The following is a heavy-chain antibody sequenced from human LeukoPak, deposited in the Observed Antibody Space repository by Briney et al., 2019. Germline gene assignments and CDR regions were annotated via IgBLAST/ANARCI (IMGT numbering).Heavy chain of an antibody. D-gene: IGHD3-3*01. CDR3: ARGEGRITIFGQSDIGYYMDV. J-gene: IGHJ6*03. Sequence: ASVKVSCKASGGTFSSYAISWVRQAPGQGLEWMGGIIPIFGTANYAQKFQGRVTITADESTSTAYMELSSLRSEDTAVYYCARGEGRITIFGQSDIGYYMDVWGKGTTVTVSS. CDR2: IIPIFGTA. V-gene: IGHV1-69*13. CDR1: GGTFSSYA.